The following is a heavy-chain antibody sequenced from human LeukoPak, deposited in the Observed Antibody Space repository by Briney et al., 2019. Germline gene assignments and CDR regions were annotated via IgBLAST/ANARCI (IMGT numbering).Heavy chain of an antibody. V-gene: IGHV3-7*01. CDR3: ARDTYDSSGYHFYYMDV. J-gene: IGHJ6*03. Sequence: PGGSLRLSCAVSGFTFNTYWMSWVGQAPGKRLEWVANIKEDGREKHYGDSVRGRFTISRDNAKNSLYLRMNSLRAEDTALYFCARDTYDSSGYHFYYMDVWGKGTTVTVSS. CDR2: IKEDGREK. CDR1: GFTFNTYW. D-gene: IGHD3-22*01.